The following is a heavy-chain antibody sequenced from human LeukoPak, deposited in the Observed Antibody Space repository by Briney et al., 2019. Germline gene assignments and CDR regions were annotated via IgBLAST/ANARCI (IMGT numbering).Heavy chain of an antibody. CDR3: ARDSWLGSSRAFDY. CDR2: IYNSWST. V-gene: IGHV4-59*01. Sequence: SETLSLTCTVSGGSINSFYWSWIRQPPGKGLEWIGNIYNSWSTNYNPSLKSRVTISADASKNQFSLKLRSVTAADTAVYYCARDSWLGSSRAFDYWGQGTLVTVSS. J-gene: IGHJ4*02. CDR1: GGSINSFY. D-gene: IGHD6-13*01.